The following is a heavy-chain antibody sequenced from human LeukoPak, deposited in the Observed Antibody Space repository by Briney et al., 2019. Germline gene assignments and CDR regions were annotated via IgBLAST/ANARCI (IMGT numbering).Heavy chain of an antibody. V-gene: IGHV1-69*13. Sequence: GASVKVSCKASGYTFTSYGISWVRQAPGQGLEWMGGIIPIFGTANYAQKFQGRVTITADESTSTAYMELSSLRSEDTAVYYCASHRYSSGWDLGYWGQGTLVTVSS. CDR2: IIPIFGTA. CDR1: GYTFTSYG. J-gene: IGHJ4*02. CDR3: ASHRYSSGWDLGY. D-gene: IGHD6-19*01.